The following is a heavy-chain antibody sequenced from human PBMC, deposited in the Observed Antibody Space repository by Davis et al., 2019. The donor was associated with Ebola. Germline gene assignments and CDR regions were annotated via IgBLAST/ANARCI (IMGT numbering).Heavy chain of an antibody. CDR1: GFTFSDYY. CDR3: AKGYSSVWYYFDF. D-gene: IGHD6-19*01. CDR2: ISGNGGST. J-gene: IGHJ4*02. Sequence: GGSLRLSCAASGFTFSDYYMSWIRQAPGKGLEWVSGISGNGGSTYYADSVKGRFTISRDISKNTLYLQMNSLRAEDMAVYYCAKGYSSVWYYFDFWGQGTLVTVSS. V-gene: IGHV3-23*01.